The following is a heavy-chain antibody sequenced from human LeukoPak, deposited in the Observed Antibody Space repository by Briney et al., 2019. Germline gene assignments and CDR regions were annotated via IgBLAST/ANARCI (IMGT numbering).Heavy chain of an antibody. CDR3: ARKAVYYYDSSGYIDY. V-gene: IGHV3-21*01. CDR2: ISSSSSYI. J-gene: IGHJ4*02. Sequence: PGGSLRLSCAASGFTFSSYSMNWVRQAPGKGLEWVSSISSSSSYIYYAGSVKGRFTISRDNAKNSLYLQMNSLRAEDTAVYYCARKAVYYYDSSGYIDYWGQGTLVTVSS. D-gene: IGHD3-22*01. CDR1: GFTFSSYS.